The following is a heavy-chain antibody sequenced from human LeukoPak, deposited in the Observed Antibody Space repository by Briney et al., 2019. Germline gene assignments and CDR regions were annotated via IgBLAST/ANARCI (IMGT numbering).Heavy chain of an antibody. CDR3: AKDGALYCSSTSCYDYYYYYGMDV. Sequence: PGGSLRLSCAASGFTFSGYGMHWVRQAPGKGLEWVAVISYDGSNKYYADSVKGRFTISRDNSKNTLYLQMNSLRAEDTAVYYCAKDGALYCSSTSCYDYYYYYGMDVWGQGTTVTVSS. J-gene: IGHJ6*02. CDR1: GFTFSGYG. D-gene: IGHD2-2*01. CDR2: ISYDGSNK. V-gene: IGHV3-30*18.